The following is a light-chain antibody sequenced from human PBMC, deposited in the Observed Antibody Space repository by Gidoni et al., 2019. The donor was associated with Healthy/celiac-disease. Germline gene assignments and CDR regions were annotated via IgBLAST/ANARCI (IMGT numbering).Light chain of an antibody. CDR1: QSVSSY. J-gene: IGKJ3*01. V-gene: IGKV3-11*01. CDR3: QQRSNWPRGVT. Sequence: EIVLTQPPATLSLSPGERATLSCRASQSVSSYLAWYQQKPGQAPRLLIYDASNSAAGIPARFSGSGSGTDFTLTISSLEPEDFAVYYCQQRSNWPRGVTFGPGTKVDIK. CDR2: DAS.